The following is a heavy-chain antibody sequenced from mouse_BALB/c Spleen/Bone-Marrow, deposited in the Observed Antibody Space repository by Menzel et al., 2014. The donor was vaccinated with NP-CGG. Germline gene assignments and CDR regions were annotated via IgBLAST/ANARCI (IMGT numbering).Heavy chain of an antibody. V-gene: IGHV3-2*02. J-gene: IGHJ2*01. Sequence: EVQLQQSGPGLVKPSQPLSLICTVTGYSITSDYAWNWIRQFPGNKLEWMGYISYSGSTSYNPSLKSRISITRDTSKNQFFLQLNSVTTEDTATYYCARYDYDVGYFDYWGQGTTLTVSS. D-gene: IGHD2-4*01. CDR1: GYSITSDYA. CDR2: ISYSGST. CDR3: ARYDYDVGYFDY.